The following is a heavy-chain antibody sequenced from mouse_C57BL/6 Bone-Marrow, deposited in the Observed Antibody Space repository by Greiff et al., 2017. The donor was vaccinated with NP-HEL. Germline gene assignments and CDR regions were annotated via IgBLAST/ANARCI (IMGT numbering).Heavy chain of an antibody. CDR3: ARGPFAY. J-gene: IGHJ3*01. Sequence: QVQLQQSGAELVRPGTSVKVSCKASGYAFTNYLIEWVKQRPGQGLEWIGVINPGSGGTNYTEKFKGKATLTADKSSSTAYMQLSSLTSEDSAVYFCARGPFAYWGQGTLVTVSA. CDR2: INPGSGGT. CDR1: GYAFTNYL. V-gene: IGHV1-54*01.